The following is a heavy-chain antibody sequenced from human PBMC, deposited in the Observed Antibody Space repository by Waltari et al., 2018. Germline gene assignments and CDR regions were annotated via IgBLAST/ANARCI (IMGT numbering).Heavy chain of an antibody. J-gene: IGHJ4*02. D-gene: IGHD3-3*01. CDR3: SNMEEDY. CDR1: GFIFSDSA. Sequence: EVHLVESGGGLVQPGGSLRLSCGASGFIFSDSAIHWVRQASGKGLEWVGRITRNSVATDGASVRGRFIISRDDSKTTAYLQMNSLRIEDTALYYCSNMEEDYWGRGTLVTVSS. V-gene: IGHV3-73*01. CDR2: ITRNSVA.